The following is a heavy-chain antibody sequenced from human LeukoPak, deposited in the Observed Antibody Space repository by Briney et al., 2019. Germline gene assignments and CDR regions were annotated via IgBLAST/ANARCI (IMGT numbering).Heavy chain of an antibody. CDR2: INPNSGGT. V-gene: IGHV1-2*02. CDR3: ARGPTVVSNFDY. CDR1: GYTFTGSY. Sequence: GASVKVSCKASGYTFTGSYIHWVRQAPGQGLEWMGWINPNSGGTNYAQRFQGRATMTRDTSISIGYTDLSRLRSDDTAVYYCARGPTVVSNFDYWGQGTLVTVSS. D-gene: IGHD4-23*01. J-gene: IGHJ4*02.